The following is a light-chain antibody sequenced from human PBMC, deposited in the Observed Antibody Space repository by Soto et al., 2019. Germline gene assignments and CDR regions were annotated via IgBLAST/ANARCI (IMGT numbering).Light chain of an antibody. J-gene: IGKJ1*01. CDR2: GTS. CDR1: QSVNSN. CDR3: PQYNIFPRT. Sequence: EIVMTQSPATLSLAPGERATLSCRASQSVNSNLAWYQQKGGQAPRLLIYGTSTRATGIPARFSGSGSGTDFTLTISSLQFEDFAVHHCPQYNIFPRTFXQGPKAHIK. V-gene: IGKV3-15*01.